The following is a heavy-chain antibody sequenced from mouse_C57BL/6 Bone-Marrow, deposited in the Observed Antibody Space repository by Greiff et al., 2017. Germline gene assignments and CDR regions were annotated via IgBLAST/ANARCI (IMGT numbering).Heavy chain of an antibody. V-gene: IGHV1-55*01. CDR3: AYYGYSGGVRYAMDY. CDR1: GYTFTSYW. CDR2: IYPGSGST. Sequence: QVQLQQPGAELVKPGASVKMSCKASGYTFTSYWITWVKQRPGQGLEWIGDIYPGSGSTNYNEKFKSKATLTVDTSSSTAYMQLSSLTSEDSADYYGAYYGYSGGVRYAMDYWGQGTSVTVSS. D-gene: IGHD2-2*01. J-gene: IGHJ4*01.